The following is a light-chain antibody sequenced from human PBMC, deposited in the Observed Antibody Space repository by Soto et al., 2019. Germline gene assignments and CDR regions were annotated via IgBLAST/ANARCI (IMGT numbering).Light chain of an antibody. J-gene: IGLJ3*02. CDR3: QSFDTTLSGWV. CDR1: SSNVGTGYD. CDR2: GNV. Sequence: QSVLKQPPSVSGAPGQTVIISCTGSSSNVGTGYDVQWFRQVPGTAPKLLIFGNVHRPSGVPARFSGSKSGTSASLAIAGLQADDEADYYCQSFDTTLSGWVFGGGTKVTVL. V-gene: IGLV1-40*01.